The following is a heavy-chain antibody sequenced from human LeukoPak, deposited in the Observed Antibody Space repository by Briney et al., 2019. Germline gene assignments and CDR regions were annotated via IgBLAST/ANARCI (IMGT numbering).Heavy chain of an antibody. J-gene: IGHJ3*02. V-gene: IGHV4-59*01. CDR3: GRDHPVADWAVDI. D-gene: IGHD3-9*01. CDR2: IDYRGNS. CDR1: GGSISSYS. Sequence: PAETLSLTCSVSGGSISSYSWSWIRQPPGKGLEWIGYIDYRGNSNYTPSLKSRVTISADPSKNQFSLKLTSALSTNTAVIDSGRDHPVADWAVDIWGRGTMVTVSS.